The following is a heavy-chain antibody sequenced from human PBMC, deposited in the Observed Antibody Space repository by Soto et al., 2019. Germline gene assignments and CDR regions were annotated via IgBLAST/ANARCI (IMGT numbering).Heavy chain of an antibody. CDR3: ARELANNYYDSSGPNWFDP. CDR1: GGSISSGGYY. Sequence: SETLSLTCTVSGGSISSGGYYWSWIRQHPGKGLEWIGYIYYSGSTYYNTSLKSRVTISVDTSKNQNSLKLSSVTAADTAVYYCARELANNYYDSSGPNWFDPWGQGTLVTVSS. CDR2: IYYSGST. J-gene: IGHJ5*02. D-gene: IGHD3-22*01. V-gene: IGHV4-31*03.